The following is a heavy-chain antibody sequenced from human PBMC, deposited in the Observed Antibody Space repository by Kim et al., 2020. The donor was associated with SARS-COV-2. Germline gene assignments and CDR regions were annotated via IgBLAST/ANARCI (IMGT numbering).Heavy chain of an antibody. D-gene: IGHD2-21*02. Sequence: SETLSLTCTVSGGSISSSTYYWGWIRQPPGKGLEWIGSIYYSGSTYYNPYLKSRVTISVDTSKNQFSLKLSSVTAADTAVYYCAREVVTATPFDYWGQGTLVTV. CDR3: AREVVTATPFDY. CDR2: IYYSGST. V-gene: IGHV4-39*01. CDR1: GGSISSSTYY. J-gene: IGHJ4*02.